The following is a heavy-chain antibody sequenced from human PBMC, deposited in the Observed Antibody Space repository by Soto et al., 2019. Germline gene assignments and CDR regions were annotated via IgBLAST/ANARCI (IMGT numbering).Heavy chain of an antibody. CDR1: GGSFSGYY. CDR2: INHGGRT. V-gene: IGHV4-34*01. J-gene: IGHJ5*02. CDR3: APGPDFRPINWFDP. Sequence: QVQLHQWGAGVLKPSETLSLNCDVYGGSFSGYYWSWIRQPPGKGLEWFGEINHGGRTTYNPSLKSRVTMSLDKSQKQFSLKMTSVTDADTAVYYCAPGPDFRPINWFDPWGQGTLVIVSS.